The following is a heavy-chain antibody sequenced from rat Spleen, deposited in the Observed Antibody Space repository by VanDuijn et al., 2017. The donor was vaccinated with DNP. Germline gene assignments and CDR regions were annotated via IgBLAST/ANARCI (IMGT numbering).Heavy chain of an antibody. J-gene: IGHJ1*01. CDR2: INYSGTT. CDR1: GFSITTNY. CDR3: ARGLKYGGSIYSWYFDF. D-gene: IGHD1-11*01. Sequence: EVQLQESGPGLVKPSHSLSLTCSVTGFSITTNYWGWIRKFPGNKMEWMGYINYSGTTAYNPSLNSRISITRDTSKNQFFLHLNSVTPEDTATYYCARGLKYGGSIYSWYFDFWGPGTMVTVSS. V-gene: IGHV3-1*01.